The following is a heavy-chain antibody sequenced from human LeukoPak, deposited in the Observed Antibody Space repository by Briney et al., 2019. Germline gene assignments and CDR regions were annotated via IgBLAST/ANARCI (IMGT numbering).Heavy chain of an antibody. CDR2: IFHSGNS. CDR1: SYSISGGSY. D-gene: IGHD4-17*01. V-gene: IGHV4-38-2*01. CDR3: ARVTYVDDMLYQYFDY. Sequence: PSETLSLTCAVSSYSISGGSYWGWIRQSPGKGLERVGSIFHSGNSYYNPSLKSRLTMSVDTSKDQFSLKLTSVTAADTALYYCARVTYVDDMLYQYFDYWGQGILVTVSS. J-gene: IGHJ4*02.